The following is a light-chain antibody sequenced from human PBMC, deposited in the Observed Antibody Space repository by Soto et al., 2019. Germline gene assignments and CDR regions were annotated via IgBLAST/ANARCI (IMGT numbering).Light chain of an antibody. J-gene: IGLJ1*01. V-gene: IGLV2-23*02. CDR2: EVT. CDR3: CSYAGSSTYYV. CDR1: SSDVGSYNL. Sequence: AVTQPASVTGSLSEAVTISRTGTSSDVGSYNLVSWYQQYPGKAPKLMIYEVTKRPSGVSNRFSGSKSGNTASLTVSGLQAEDEADYYCCSYAGSSTYYVFGTGTKVTVL.